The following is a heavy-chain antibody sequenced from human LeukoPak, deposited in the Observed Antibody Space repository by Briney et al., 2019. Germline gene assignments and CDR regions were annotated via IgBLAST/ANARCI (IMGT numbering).Heavy chain of an antibody. CDR3: ARDTNIVVVVAATHYYYYGMDV. J-gene: IGHJ6*02. D-gene: IGHD2-15*01. CDR2: ISAYNGNT. V-gene: IGHV1-18*01. CDR1: GYTFTSYG. Sequence: ASVKVSCKASGYTFTSYGISRVRQAPGQGLEWMGWISAYNGNTNYAQKLQGRVTMTTDTSTSTAYMELRSLRSDDTAVYYCARDTNIVVVVAATHYYYYGMDVWGQGTTVTVSS.